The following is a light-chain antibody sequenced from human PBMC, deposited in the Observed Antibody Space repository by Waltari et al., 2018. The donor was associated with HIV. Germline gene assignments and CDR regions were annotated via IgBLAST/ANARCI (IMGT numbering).Light chain of an antibody. V-gene: IGLV2-14*01. J-gene: IGLJ1*01. CDR2: EVS. Sequence: QSALTQPASVSGSPGQSVTISCTGTSSDIGGYTYVSWYQQHPGKAPKLIISEVSNRPSGVSDRLSGSKSGNTASLTISGLQAEDEADYYCCSYTSTTAFDVFGTGTRVSVL. CDR3: CSYTSTTAFDV. CDR1: SSDIGGYTY.